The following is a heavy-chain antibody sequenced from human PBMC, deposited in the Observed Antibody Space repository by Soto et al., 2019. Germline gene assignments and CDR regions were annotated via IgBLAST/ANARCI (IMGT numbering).Heavy chain of an antibody. CDR2: IKQDGSEK. J-gene: IGHJ3*02. V-gene: IGHV3-7*01. D-gene: IGHD3-3*01. CDR3: ARDTYYDFWSGYHDAFDI. Sequence: FSSAAPGFSFSKNLVSWVPPAPGKGGEWVANIKQDGSEKYYVGSVKGRFTISRDNAKNSLYLQMNSLRAEDTAVYYCARDTYYDFWSGYHDAFDIWGQGTMVTVSS. CDR1: GFSFSKNL.